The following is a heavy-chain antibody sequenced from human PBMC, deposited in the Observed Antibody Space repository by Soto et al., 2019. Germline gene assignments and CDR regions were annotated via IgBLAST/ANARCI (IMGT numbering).Heavy chain of an antibody. V-gene: IGHV1-69*02. D-gene: IGHD3-16*01. Sequence: QVQLVQSGAEVKKPGSSVKVSCKSSGGTYSPYTINWVRQAPGQGLEWMGRIIPFLGVTNYGLKFQARVTSTADKAGTHAYMGLGGLSLEDPAVYFGAREWGVPVSTGSLGGLGGRGPLVTVPS. CDR3: AREWGVPVSTGSLGGL. CDR1: GGTYSPYT. J-gene: IGHJ4*02. CDR2: IIPFLGVT.